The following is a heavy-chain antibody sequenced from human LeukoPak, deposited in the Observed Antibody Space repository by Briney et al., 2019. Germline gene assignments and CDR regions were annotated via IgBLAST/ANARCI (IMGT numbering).Heavy chain of an antibody. CDR1: GGSFSGYY. D-gene: IGHD3-3*01. Sequence: SETLSLTCAVYGGSFSGYYWSWIRQPPGKGLEWIGEINHSGSTNYNPSLKSRVTISVDTSKNQFSLKLSSVTAADTAVYYCARSQLRSGYNTFYYYYYMDVWGKGTTVTVSS. J-gene: IGHJ6*03. CDR3: ARSQLRSGYNTFYYYYYMDV. V-gene: IGHV4-34*01. CDR2: INHSGST.